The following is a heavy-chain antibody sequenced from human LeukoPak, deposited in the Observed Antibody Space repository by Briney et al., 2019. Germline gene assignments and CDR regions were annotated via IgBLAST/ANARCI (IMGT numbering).Heavy chain of an antibody. V-gene: IGHV4-34*01. CDR2: INHSGTT. CDR3: ARRGYTSSSDY. D-gene: IGHD6-13*01. Sequence: PLETLSLTCAVCGGPFSGYYWSWIRQPPGKGLEWIGEINHSGTTNYNPSLNSRVTKSVDTSKNQFSLKLSSVTAADTAVYYCARRGYTSSSDYWGQGTLVTVSS. CDR1: GGPFSGYY. J-gene: IGHJ4*02.